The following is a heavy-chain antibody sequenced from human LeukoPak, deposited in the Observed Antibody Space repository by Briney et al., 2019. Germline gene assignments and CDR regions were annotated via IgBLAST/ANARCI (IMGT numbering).Heavy chain of an antibody. CDR3: AKATGYLL. CDR1: GFTFGSYG. D-gene: IGHD1-14*01. V-gene: IGHV3-23*01. J-gene: IGHJ4*02. Sequence: GGSLRLSCAASGFTFGSYGMSWVRQAPGKGLEWVSTISNSDDSTYYADSVKGRFTISRDNSENTLFLRMNSLRAEDTAVYYCAKATGYLLWGQGTLVTVSS. CDR2: ISNSDDST.